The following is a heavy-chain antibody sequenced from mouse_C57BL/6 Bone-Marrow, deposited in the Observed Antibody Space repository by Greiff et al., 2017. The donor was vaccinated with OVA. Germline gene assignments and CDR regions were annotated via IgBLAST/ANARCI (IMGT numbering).Heavy chain of an antibody. CDR2: IWWGDDK. CDR1: GFSLSTFGMG. CDR3: ARTIITTVAYYFDY. D-gene: IGHD1-1*01. V-gene: IGHV8-8*01. J-gene: IGHJ2*01. Sequence: QVTLKESGPGILQPSQTLSLTCSFSGFSLSTFGMGVGWIRPPSGKGLEWLAHIWWGDDKYYNPALKSRLTISKDTSKNQVFHKIANVDTADTATYYCARTIITTVAYYFDYWGQGTTLTVSS.